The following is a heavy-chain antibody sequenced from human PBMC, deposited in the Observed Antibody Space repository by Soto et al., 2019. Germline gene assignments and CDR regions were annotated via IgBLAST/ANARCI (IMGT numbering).Heavy chain of an antibody. CDR1: GFTFSGYA. Sequence: QVQLVESGGGVVQPGRSLRLSCAASGFTFSGYAMHWVRQAPGKGLEWVAVISYDGSNKYYADSVKGRFTISRDNSKNTLYLQMNSLRAEDTAVYYCARDPGVRFLEWLLYYWGQGTLVTVSS. CDR2: ISYDGSNK. J-gene: IGHJ4*02. CDR3: ARDPGVRFLEWLLYY. D-gene: IGHD3-3*01. V-gene: IGHV3-30-3*01.